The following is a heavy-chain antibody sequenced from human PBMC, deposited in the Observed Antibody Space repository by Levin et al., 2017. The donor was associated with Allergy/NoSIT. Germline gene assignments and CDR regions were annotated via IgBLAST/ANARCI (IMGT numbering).Heavy chain of an antibody. CDR2: IYYSGST. CDR3: ARHGLAAADYYFDY. V-gene: IGHV4-39*01. CDR1: GGSISSSSYY. D-gene: IGHD6-13*01. Sequence: TASETLSLTCTVSGGSISSSSYYWGWIRQPPGKGLEWIGSIYYSGSTYYNPSLKSRVTISVDTSKNQFSLKLSSVTAADTAVYYCARHGLAAADYYFDYWGQGTLVTVSS. J-gene: IGHJ4*02.